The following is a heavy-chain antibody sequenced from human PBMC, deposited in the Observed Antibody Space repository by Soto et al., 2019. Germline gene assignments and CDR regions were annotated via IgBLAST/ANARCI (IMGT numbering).Heavy chain of an antibody. CDR1: GGSISSGGYY. J-gene: IGHJ5*02. V-gene: IGHV4-31*03. CDR3: ARGYCSSTSCYGSSGWFDP. D-gene: IGHD2-2*01. Sequence: QVQLQESGPGLVKPSQTLSLTCTVSGGSISSGGYYWSWIRQHPGKGLEWIGYIYYSGSTYYNPSLKSRVTISVDTSKNQFSLKLSSVTAADTAVYYCARGYCSSTSCYGSSGWFDPWGQGTLVTVSS. CDR2: IYYSGST.